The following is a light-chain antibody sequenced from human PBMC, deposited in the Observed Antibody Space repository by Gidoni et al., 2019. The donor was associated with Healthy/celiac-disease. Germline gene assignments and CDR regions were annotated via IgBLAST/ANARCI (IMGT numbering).Light chain of an antibody. Sequence: EIVLTQSPGTLSLSPGERATLSCRARQSVSSSYLAWYQQKPGQAPRLLIYGESSRATGIPDRFSGSGAGTDLTLTISRREQEDFAGYYCQQYGSSPLFTFGPGTKVDIK. CDR1: QSVSSSY. CDR2: GES. V-gene: IGKV3-20*01. J-gene: IGKJ3*01. CDR3: QQYGSSPLFT.